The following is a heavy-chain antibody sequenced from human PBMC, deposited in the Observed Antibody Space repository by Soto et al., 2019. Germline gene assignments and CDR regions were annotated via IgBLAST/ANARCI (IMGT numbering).Heavy chain of an antibody. V-gene: IGHV1-58*01. CDR3: AAEGYCSGGSCKVDDY. Sequence: ASVKVSCKASGFTFTSSAVQWVRQARGQRLEWIGWIVVGSGNTNYAQKFQERVTITRDMSTSTAYMELSSLRSEDTAVYYCAAEGYCSGGSCKVDDYWGQGTLVTVSS. D-gene: IGHD2-15*01. J-gene: IGHJ4*02. CDR1: GFTFTSSA. CDR2: IVVGSGNT.